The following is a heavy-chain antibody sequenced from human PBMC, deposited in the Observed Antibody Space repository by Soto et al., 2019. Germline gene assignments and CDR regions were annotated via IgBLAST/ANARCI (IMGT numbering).Heavy chain of an antibody. CDR2: IYYSGST. CDR3: ARRYRPGFAY. D-gene: IGHD1-26*01. V-gene: IGHV4-59*08. Sequence: SETLSLTCTVSGGSIRSYYWSWIRQPPGKGLEWIGYIYYSGSTNYNPSLKSRVTISVDTSKNQFSLKLSSVTAADTAVYYCARRYRPGFAYWGQGTPVTVSS. J-gene: IGHJ4*02. CDR1: GGSIRSYY.